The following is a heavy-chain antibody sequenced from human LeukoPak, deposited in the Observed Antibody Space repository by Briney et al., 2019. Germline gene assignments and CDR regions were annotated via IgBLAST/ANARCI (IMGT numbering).Heavy chain of an antibody. J-gene: IGHJ5*02. CDR2: IKQDGSEK. CDR3: ARDSYGGTFDP. CDR1: GFTFRSYW. V-gene: IGHV3-7*03. D-gene: IGHD4-23*01. Sequence: GGSLRLSCAASGFTFRSYWMRWVRQAPGKGLEWVANIKQDGSEKNYVDSVKGRFTISRDNAKNSLYLQMNSLRAEDTAVYYCARDSYGGTFDPWGQGTLVTVSS.